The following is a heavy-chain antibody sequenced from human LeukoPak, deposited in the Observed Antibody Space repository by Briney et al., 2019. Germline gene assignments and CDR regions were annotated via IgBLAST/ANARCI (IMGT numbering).Heavy chain of an antibody. J-gene: IGHJ4*02. CDR1: GYTFTSYG. D-gene: IGHD4-17*01. CDR3: ASKPRGATVTTNLPIY. V-gene: IGHV1-18*01. CDR2: ISAYNGNT. Sequence: ASVKVSCKASGYTFTSYGISWVRQAPGQGLEWMGWISAYNGNTNYAQKLQGRVTMTTDTSTSTAYMELRSLRSEDTAVYYCASKPRGATVTTNLPIYWGQGTLVTVSS.